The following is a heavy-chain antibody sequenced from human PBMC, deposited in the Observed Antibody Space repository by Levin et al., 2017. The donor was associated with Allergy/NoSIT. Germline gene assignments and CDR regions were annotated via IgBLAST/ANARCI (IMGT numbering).Heavy chain of an antibody. CDR2: IYSSGST. CDR1: GGSISSDY. D-gene: IGHD1-26*01. J-gene: IGHJ4*02. V-gene: IGHV4-4*07. Sequence: SETLSLTCTVSGGSISSDYWTWIRQPAGKGLEWIGRIYSSGSTNYNPSLKSRVTMSVDTSQNQFSLKLNSVTAADTAVYYCAREVGGWRPFDYWGQGTLVSVSS. CDR3: AREVGGWRPFDY.